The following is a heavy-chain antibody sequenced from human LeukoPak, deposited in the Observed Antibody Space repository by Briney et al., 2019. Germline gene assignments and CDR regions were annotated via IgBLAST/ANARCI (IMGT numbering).Heavy chain of an antibody. V-gene: IGHV3-30*03. CDR2: ISYDGSNK. D-gene: IGHD2-15*01. J-gene: IGHJ4*02. CDR1: GFTFSSYG. CDR3: AGGRDYFDY. Sequence: GGSLRLSCAASGFTFSSYGMQWVRQAPGKGLEWVAVISYDGSNKYYADSVKGRFTISRDNSKNTLYLQMNSLRAEDTAVYYCAGGRDYFDYWGQGTLVTVSS.